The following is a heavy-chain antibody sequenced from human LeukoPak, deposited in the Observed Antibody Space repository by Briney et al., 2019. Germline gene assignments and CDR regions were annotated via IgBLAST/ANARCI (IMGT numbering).Heavy chain of an antibody. CDR2: ISSSSSYI. J-gene: IGHJ4*02. V-gene: IGHV3-21*01. CDR1: GFTFSSYS. CDR3: ARIPLSSSWYFDY. Sequence: PGGSLRLSCAASGFTFSSYSMNWVRQAPGKGLEWVSSISSSSSYIYYADSVKGRFTISRDNAKNSLYLQMNSLRAEDTAVYYCARIPLSSSWYFDYWGQGTLVTVSS. D-gene: IGHD6-13*01.